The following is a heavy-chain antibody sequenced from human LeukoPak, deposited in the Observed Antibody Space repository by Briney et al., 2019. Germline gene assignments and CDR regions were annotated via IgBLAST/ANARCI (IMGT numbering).Heavy chain of an antibody. Sequence: GGSLRLSCAASGFTFSSYAMHWVRQAPGKGLEWVAVISYDGSNKYYADSVKGRFTISRDNSKNTLYLQMNSLRAEDTAVYYCARDRYYYDSSGDFDYWGRGTLVTVSS. V-gene: IGHV3-30-3*01. J-gene: IGHJ4*02. CDR1: GFTFSSYA. CDR2: ISYDGSNK. CDR3: ARDRYYYDSSGDFDY. D-gene: IGHD3-22*01.